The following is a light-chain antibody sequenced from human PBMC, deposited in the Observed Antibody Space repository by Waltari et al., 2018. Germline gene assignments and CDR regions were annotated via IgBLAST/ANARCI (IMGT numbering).Light chain of an antibody. CDR1: QSIRRP. CDR2: PAS. CDR3: QQCYSAPWT. V-gene: IGKV1-39*01. J-gene: IGKJ1*01. Sequence: IQVTQSPSTLSASVGARLPLTCRASQSIRRPLSWYQQKPGKAPRLLIYPASTIESGVPSRFSGSGSGTNFTLTISSLQPEDIAIYYCQQCYSAPWTFGQGTKVEIK.